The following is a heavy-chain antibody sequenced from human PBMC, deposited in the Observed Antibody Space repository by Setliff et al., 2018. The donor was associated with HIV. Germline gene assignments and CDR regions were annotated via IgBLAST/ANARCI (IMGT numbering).Heavy chain of an antibody. Sequence: ASVKVSCKASGYRFIDYYMHWLRQAPGQGLEWMGWISAHSGYAKSAQKLQGRVTMTTDTSTSTAYMELRSLRSDDTAVYYCARDIAAWGYFDYWGQGTLVTVSS. V-gene: IGHV1-18*04. CDR1: GYRFIDYY. J-gene: IGHJ4*02. CDR2: ISAHSGYA. CDR3: ARDIAAWGYFDY. D-gene: IGHD6-6*01.